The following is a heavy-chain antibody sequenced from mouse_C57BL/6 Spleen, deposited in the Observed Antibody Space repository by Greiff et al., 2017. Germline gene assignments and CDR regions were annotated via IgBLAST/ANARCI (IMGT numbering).Heavy chain of an antibody. J-gene: IGHJ4*01. CDR3: ALLRFYAMDY. CDR2: IDPSDSET. CDR1: GYTFTSYW. V-gene: IGHV1-52*01. Sequence: QVQLQQSGAELVRPGSSVKPSCKASGYTFTSYWMHWVKQRPIQGLEWIGNIDPSDSETHYNQKFKDKATLTVDKSSSTAYMQLSSLTSEDSAVYYCALLRFYAMDYWGQGTSVTVSS. D-gene: IGHD1-1*01.